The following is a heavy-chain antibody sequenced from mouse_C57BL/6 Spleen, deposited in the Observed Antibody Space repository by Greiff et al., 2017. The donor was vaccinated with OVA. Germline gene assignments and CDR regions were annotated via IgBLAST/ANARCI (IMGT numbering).Heavy chain of an antibody. V-gene: IGHV5-12*01. CDR1: GFTFSDYY. Sequence: EVQVVESGGGLVQPGGSLKLSCAASGFTFSDYYMYWVRQTPEKRLEGVAYISNGGGSTYYPDTVKGRFTISRDNAKNTLYLRMSRLKSEDTAVYYCARRGVVTTAMGCWGQGASVTVSS. CDR3: ARRGVVTTAMGC. D-gene: IGHD2-2*01. CDR2: ISNGGGST. J-gene: IGHJ4*01.